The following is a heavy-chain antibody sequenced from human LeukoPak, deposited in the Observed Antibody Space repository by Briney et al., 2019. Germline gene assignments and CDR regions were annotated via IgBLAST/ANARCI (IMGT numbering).Heavy chain of an antibody. CDR2: IKSKTDGGTT. D-gene: IGHD2/OR15-2a*01. J-gene: IGHJ6*03. CDR3: TTVSFLNYYYYYMDV. V-gene: IGHV3-15*01. CDR1: GFTFSNAW. Sequence: GGSLRLSCAASGFTFSNAWMSWVCQAPGKGLEWVGRIKSKTDGGTTDYAAPVKGGFTISRDDSKNTLYLQMNSLKTEDTAVYYCTTVSFLNYYYYYMDVWGKGTTVTVSS.